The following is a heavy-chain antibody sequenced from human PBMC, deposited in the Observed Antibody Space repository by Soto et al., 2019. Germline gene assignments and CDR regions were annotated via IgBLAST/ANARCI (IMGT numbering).Heavy chain of an antibody. CDR3: ARTPEHYDLLTGYFPAYGMDV. D-gene: IGHD3-9*01. CDR2: IIPIFGTA. CDR1: GGTFSSYA. V-gene: IGHV1-69*13. J-gene: IGHJ6*02. Sequence: SVKVSCKASGGTFSSYAISWVRQAPGQGLEWMGGIIPIFGTANYAQKFQGRVTITADESTSTAYMELSSLRSEDTAVYYCARTPEHYDLLTGYFPAYGMDVWGQGTTVTVSS.